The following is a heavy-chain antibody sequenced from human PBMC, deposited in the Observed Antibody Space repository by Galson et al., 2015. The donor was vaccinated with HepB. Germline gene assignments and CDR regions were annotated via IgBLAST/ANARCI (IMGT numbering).Heavy chain of an antibody. J-gene: IGHJ5*02. V-gene: IGHV1-2*02. D-gene: IGHD6-25*01. CDR1: GYTFSDYY. Sequence: SVKVSCKASGYTFSDYYIYWVRQAPGQGLEWMGWINPNSGGTNCAQNFQDRVTMTSDTSISTAYMELSSLRFDDTAVYYCARDSSGWNEKNWFAPWSQGSLVIVSS. CDR3: ARDSSGWNEKNWFAP. CDR2: INPNSGGT.